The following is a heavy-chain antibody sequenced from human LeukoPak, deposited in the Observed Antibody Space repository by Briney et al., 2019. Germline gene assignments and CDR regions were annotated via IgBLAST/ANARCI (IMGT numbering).Heavy chain of an antibody. CDR1: GGAVSSGNYY. CDR2: IYYSGST. V-gene: IGHV4-61*01. CDR3: ARDPSGYFNY. J-gene: IGHJ4*02. Sequence: SETLSLTCTVSGGAVSSGNYYWSWLRQPPGKGLEWIGYIYYSGSTNYNPSLKSRVTISVDTSKNQFSLKLSSVTAADTAVYYCARDPSGYFNYWGQGTLVTVSS. D-gene: IGHD3-22*01.